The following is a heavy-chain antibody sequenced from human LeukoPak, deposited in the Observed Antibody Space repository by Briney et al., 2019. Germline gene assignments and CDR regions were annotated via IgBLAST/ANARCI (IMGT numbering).Heavy chain of an antibody. Sequence: PSETLSLTCTVSGGSISSYCWSWIRQPAGKGLEWIGRIYTSGSTNYNPSLKSRVTMSVDTSKNQFSLKLSSVTAADTAVYYCARGIEYSSSSVWGYSSGWYFDYWGQGTLVTVSS. J-gene: IGHJ4*02. D-gene: IGHD6-6*01. CDR1: GGSISSYC. V-gene: IGHV4-4*07. CDR2: IYTSGST. CDR3: ARGIEYSSSSVWGYSSGWYFDY.